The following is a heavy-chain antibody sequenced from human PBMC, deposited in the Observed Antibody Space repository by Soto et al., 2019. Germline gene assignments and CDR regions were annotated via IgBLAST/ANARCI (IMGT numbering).Heavy chain of an antibody. CDR1: GGSISSDDYY. J-gene: IGHJ4*02. Sequence: PSETLSLTSSVSGGSISSDDYYWSWIRQPPGEGLEWIGYIYYNGRTSSTPSLESRVTMSIDMSKNQFSLTLSSVSAADTAVYYCARDRSSSPDYFDFWGPGTLVTVSS. CDR3: ARDRSSSPDYFDF. CDR2: IYYNGRT. V-gene: IGHV4-30-4*01. D-gene: IGHD2-15*01.